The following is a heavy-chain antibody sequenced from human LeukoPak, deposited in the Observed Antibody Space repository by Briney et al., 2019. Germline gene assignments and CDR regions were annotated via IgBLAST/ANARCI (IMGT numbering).Heavy chain of an antibody. D-gene: IGHD3-3*01. Sequence: SETLSLTCTVSGGAISSGDYYWTWVRQHPARGLEWIGYIYHSGNTYYNPSLETRLTISVDTSRNHFSLSLTSVTAADTAIYYCARANTYFDFWGGYLQLGNQVFDYWGQGILVTVPA. J-gene: IGHJ4*02. V-gene: IGHV4-31*03. CDR3: ARANTYFDFWGGYLQLGNQVFDY. CDR1: GGAISSGDYY. CDR2: IYHSGNT.